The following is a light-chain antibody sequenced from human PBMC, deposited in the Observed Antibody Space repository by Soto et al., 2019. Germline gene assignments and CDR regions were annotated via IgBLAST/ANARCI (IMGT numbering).Light chain of an antibody. V-gene: IGKV3-11*01. Sequence: EIVLTQSPATLSLSPGERATLSCRASQSVSSYLAWYQQKPGQAPRLLIYDASNRATGIPARFSGSGSGTDFTLTISSLETEDFAVYYCQQRSNWPRFTVGPGTKVDIK. CDR1: QSVSSY. CDR2: DAS. CDR3: QQRSNWPRFT. J-gene: IGKJ3*01.